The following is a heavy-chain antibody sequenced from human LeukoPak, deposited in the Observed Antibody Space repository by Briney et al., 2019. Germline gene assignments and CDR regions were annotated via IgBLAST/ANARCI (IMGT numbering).Heavy chain of an antibody. V-gene: IGHV4-31*03. Sequence: SETLSLTCTVSGGSISSGGYYWSWIRQHPGKGLEWIGYIYYSGSTHYNPSLKSRVTISVDTSKNQFSLKLSSVTAADTAVYYCAREGQDLPNWFDPWGQGTLVTVSS. CDR1: GGSISSGGYY. J-gene: IGHJ5*02. CDR2: IYYSGST. CDR3: AREGQDLPNWFDP.